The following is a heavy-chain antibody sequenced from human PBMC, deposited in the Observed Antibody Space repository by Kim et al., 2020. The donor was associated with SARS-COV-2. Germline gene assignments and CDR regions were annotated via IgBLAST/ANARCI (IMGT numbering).Heavy chain of an antibody. CDR3: AKGSGEPDVLLRFGNWYRYGMDV. Sequence: ASVKVSCKASGYTFTNYYIHWVRQVPGQGLEWMGIINPSIGSTSYTQKFQGRVPMTRDTSTSAVYMELSSLRYEDTAVYFCAKGSGEPDVLLRFGNWYRYGMDVWGQGTTVTVSS. CDR2: INPSIGST. V-gene: IGHV1-46*01. CDR1: GYTFTNYY. D-gene: IGHD3-10*01. J-gene: IGHJ6*02.